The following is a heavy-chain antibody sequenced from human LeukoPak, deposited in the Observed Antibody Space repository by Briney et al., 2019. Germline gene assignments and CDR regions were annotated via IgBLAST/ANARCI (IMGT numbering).Heavy chain of an antibody. CDR2: INPNSGGT. V-gene: IGHV1-2*02. CDR1: GYTFTGYY. D-gene: IGHD3-22*01. J-gene: IGHJ3*02. CDR3: ARGDSSGEKASDAFDI. Sequence: ASVTVSCKASGYTFTGYYMHWVRQAPGQGLEWMGWINPNSGGTNYAQKFQGRVTMTRDTSISTAYMELSRLRSDDTAVYYCARGDSSGEKASDAFDIWGQGTMVTVSS.